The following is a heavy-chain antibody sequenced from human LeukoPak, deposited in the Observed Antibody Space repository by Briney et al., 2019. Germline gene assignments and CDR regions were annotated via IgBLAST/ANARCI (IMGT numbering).Heavy chain of an antibody. Sequence: NPGGSLRLSCAASGFTFKTFEMNWVRQAPGKGLEWLSYISSSANTAYYADSVKGRFTISRDNSKNSLFLQMNSLRAEDTAVYYCARGNTYYLDTSWWFDPWGQGTLVTVSS. CDR2: ISSSANTA. J-gene: IGHJ5*02. CDR1: GFTFKTFE. CDR3: ARGNTYYLDTSWWFDP. D-gene: IGHD3-22*01. V-gene: IGHV3-48*03.